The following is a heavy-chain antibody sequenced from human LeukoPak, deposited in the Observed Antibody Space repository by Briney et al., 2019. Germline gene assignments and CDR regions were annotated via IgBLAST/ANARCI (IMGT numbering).Heavy chain of an antibody. CDR2: ISYDGSNK. J-gene: IGHJ4*02. D-gene: IGHD2-2*02. Sequence: PGGSLRLSCAASAFTVRTSYMTWVRQAPGKGLEWVAVISYDGSNKDADSVKGRFTISRDNSKNTLYLQMNSLRAEDTAVYYCARALVVPAAILNWGQGTLVTVSS. V-gene: IGHV3-30*03. CDR3: ARALVVPAAILN. CDR1: AFTVRTSY.